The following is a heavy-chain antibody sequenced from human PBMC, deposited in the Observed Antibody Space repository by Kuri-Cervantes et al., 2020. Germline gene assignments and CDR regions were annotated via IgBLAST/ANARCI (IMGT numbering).Heavy chain of an antibody. J-gene: IGHJ3*02. CDR3: ARPRGWGELWAFDI. CDR2: IYYSGST. V-gene: IGHV4-39*01. CDR1: GGSISSSSYY. D-gene: IGHD1-26*01. Sequence: ESLKISCTVSGGSISSSSYYWGWIRQPPGKGLEWIGSIYYSGSTYYNPSLKSRVTISVDTSKNQFSLKLSSVTAADTAVYYCARPRGWGELWAFDIWGQGTMVTVSS.